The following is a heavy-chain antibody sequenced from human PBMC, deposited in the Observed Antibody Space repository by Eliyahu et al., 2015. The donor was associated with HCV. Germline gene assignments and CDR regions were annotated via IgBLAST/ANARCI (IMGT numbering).Heavy chain of an antibody. J-gene: IGHJ5*02. CDR3: ASGGGGIAVAGTGGWFDP. Sequence: QVQLQESGPGLVKPSETLSLTCTVSGGPITTYXWSWVRKPPGKGLEWIWYYQYSGSTNYTPSLKSRVTISLDTSKNQFSLKLTSVTAADTAVYFCASGGGGIAVAGTGGWFDPWGQGTLVTVSS. V-gene: IGHV4-59*01. CDR2: YQYSGST. D-gene: IGHD6-19*01. CDR1: GGPITTYX.